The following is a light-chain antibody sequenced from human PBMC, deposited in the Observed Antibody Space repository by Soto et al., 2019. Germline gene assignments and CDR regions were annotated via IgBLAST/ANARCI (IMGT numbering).Light chain of an antibody. CDR2: SNN. CDR3: AAWDDNLNGPL. J-gene: IGLJ3*02. CDR1: SSNIGSNT. Sequence: QSVLTQPPSASGTPGQRVAISCSGSSSNIGSNTVNWYQQLPGMAPTLLIYSNNQRPSGVPDRFSGSKSGTSASLAVSGLQSEDEADYYCAAWDDNLNGPLFGGGTKLTVL. V-gene: IGLV1-44*01.